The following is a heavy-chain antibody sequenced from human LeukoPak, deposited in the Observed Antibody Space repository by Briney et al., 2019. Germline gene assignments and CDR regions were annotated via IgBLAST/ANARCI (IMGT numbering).Heavy chain of an antibody. V-gene: IGHV4-39*07. CDR2: IYYSGST. J-gene: IGHJ4*02. CDR3: ARVQPYFDY. Sequence: ETLSLTCTVSGGSIGSSSYYWGWIRQPPGKGLEWIGSIYYSGSTYYNPSLKSRVTISVDTSKDQFSLKLSSVTAADTAVYYCARVQPYFDYWGQGTLVTVSS. CDR1: GGSIGSSSYY.